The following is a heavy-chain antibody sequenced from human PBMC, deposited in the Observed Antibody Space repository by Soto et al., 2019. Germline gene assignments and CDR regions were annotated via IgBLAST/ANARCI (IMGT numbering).Heavy chain of an antibody. CDR1: GYTLTELS. V-gene: IGHV1-24*01. J-gene: IGHJ4*02. CDR3: ARESEDLTSNFDY. CDR2: FDPEDGET. Sequence: ASVKVSCKVSGYTLTELSMHWVRQAPGKGLEWMGGFDPEDGETIYAQKFQGRVTMTEDTSTDTAYMEMNSLSAEDTAVYYCARESEDLTSNFDYWGQGTLVTVSS.